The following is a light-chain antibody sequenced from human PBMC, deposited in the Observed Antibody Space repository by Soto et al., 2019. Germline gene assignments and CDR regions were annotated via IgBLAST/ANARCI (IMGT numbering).Light chain of an antibody. Sequence: EIVLTQSPGTLSLSPGERATLSCRASQSVRSSYLAWYQQKPGQAPRLLIYGASSRATGIPDRFSGSGSGTDFTLTINRLEPEDLAVYYRQQYGSSPRTFGQGTKVEIK. CDR2: GAS. CDR1: QSVRSSY. J-gene: IGKJ1*01. CDR3: QQYGSSPRT. V-gene: IGKV3-20*01.